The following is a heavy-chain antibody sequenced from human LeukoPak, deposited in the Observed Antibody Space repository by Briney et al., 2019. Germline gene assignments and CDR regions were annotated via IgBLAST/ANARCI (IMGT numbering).Heavy chain of an antibody. D-gene: IGHD1-26*01. CDR2: VSLTGET. Sequence: PSETLSLTCGASGGSISSTNWRSWVRQPPGQGLEWIGEVSLTGETNYNPSLNGRVTMSLDGSRNQLSLTLTSVTAADTAIYYCSRESGAFCPFGYWGQGTLVIVPP. CDR1: GGSISSTNW. V-gene: IGHV4/OR15-8*01. CDR3: SRESGAFCPFGY. J-gene: IGHJ4*02.